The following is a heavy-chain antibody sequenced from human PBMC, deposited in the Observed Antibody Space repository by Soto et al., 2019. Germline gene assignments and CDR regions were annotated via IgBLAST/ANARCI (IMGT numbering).Heavy chain of an antibody. CDR1: GYTLTELS. CDR2: FDPEDGET. D-gene: IGHD3-22*01. J-gene: IGHJ4*02. CDR3: ATGPPYYYDSSGSQQDY. V-gene: IGHV1-24*01. Sequence: ASVKVSCKVSGYTLTELSMHWVRQAPGKGLEWMGGFDPEDGETIYAQKFQGRVTMTEDTSTDTAYMELSSLRSEDTAVYYCATGPPYYYDSSGSQQDYWGQGTLVTVPQ.